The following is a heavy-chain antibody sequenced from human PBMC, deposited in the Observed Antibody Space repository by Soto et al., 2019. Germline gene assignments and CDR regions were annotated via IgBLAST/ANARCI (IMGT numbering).Heavy chain of an antibody. CDR2: VNTYNGNP. Sequence: QVQLVQSGVEVKKPGASVKVSCKASGYTFTNYAISWVRQAPGRGLEWMGWVNTYNGNPNYAQIFQGRVTMTTDTYTGTAYMELRSLKSDDSAVYYCARDSQYSTDWRRFDSWGQGTLVTVSS. J-gene: IGHJ4*02. CDR1: GYTFTNYA. V-gene: IGHV1-18*01. CDR3: ARDSQYSTDWRRFDS. D-gene: IGHD6-6*01.